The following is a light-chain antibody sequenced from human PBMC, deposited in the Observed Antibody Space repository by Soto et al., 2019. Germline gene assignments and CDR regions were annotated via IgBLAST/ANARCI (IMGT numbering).Light chain of an antibody. J-gene: IGKJ1*01. CDR1: QTVSSS. CDR2: EAS. Sequence: EIVLTQSAATLSLSPWERATLSCRASQTVSSSLAWYQQKPGQAPRLLIYEASNRATGIPARFSGSGSGTDFTLTISSLEPEDFAVYYCQQRSNWPITFGQGTKVDIK. CDR3: QQRSNWPIT. V-gene: IGKV3-11*01.